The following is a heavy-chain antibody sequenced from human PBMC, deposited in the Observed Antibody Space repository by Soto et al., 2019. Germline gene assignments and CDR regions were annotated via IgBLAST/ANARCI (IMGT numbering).Heavy chain of an antibody. CDR1: GFSLTTSGVG. J-gene: IGHJ4*02. CDR2: IYWDDDK. V-gene: IGHV2-5*02. D-gene: IGHD3-3*01. CDR3: AHRVLRTVFGLVTTTAIYFDF. Sequence: QITLNESGPPVVSPTETLTLTCRFSGFSLTTSGVGVGWIRQSPGKAPEWLALIYWDDDKHYSASLKSRLTLTKDTSKNQVVLTVSDLDPTDTATYYCAHRVLRTVFGLVTTTAIYFDFWGQGTPVAVSS.